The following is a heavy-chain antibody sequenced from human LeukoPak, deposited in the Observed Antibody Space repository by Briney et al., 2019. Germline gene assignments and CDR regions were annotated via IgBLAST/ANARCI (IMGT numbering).Heavy chain of an antibody. D-gene: IGHD6-19*01. Sequence: GRSLRLSCAASGFTFDNYAMHWVRQAPGKGLEWLSIISWNSGYIVYSDSVKGRFTISRDNAKKSLDLQMNSLRAEDTAFYYCAKVRETYSSGYFFDYWGQGTLVTVSS. CDR1: GFTFDNYA. CDR2: ISWNSGYI. J-gene: IGHJ4*02. V-gene: IGHV3-9*01. CDR3: AKVRETYSSGYFFDY.